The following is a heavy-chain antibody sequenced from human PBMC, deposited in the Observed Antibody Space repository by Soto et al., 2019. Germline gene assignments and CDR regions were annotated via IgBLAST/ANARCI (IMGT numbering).Heavy chain of an antibody. CDR3: ARTRGYGGYDP. J-gene: IGHJ5*02. CDR1: GGSISSGGYS. V-gene: IGHV4-30-2*01. D-gene: IGHD5-12*01. Sequence: PSETLSLTCAVSGGSISSGGYSWSWIRQPPGKGLEWIGYIYHSGSTYYNPSPKSRVTISVDRSKNQFSLKLSSVTAADTAVYYCARTRGYGGYDPWGQGTLVTVSS. CDR2: IYHSGST.